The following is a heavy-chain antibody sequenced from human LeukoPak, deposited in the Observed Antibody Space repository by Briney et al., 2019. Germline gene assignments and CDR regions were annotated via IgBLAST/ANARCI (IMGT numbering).Heavy chain of an antibody. D-gene: IGHD5-18*01. Sequence: GGSLRLSCAVSGLTFNNYAMSWVRQAPGKGLEWVSGISGRGASKYYADSVKGRFTICRDNSKNTLYLQMNSLEIEDTAEYFCARGNVDTAMVFDHWGQGTPVTVSS. CDR2: ISGRGASK. J-gene: IGHJ4*02. CDR3: ARGNVDTAMVFDH. CDR1: GLTFNNYA. V-gene: IGHV3-23*01.